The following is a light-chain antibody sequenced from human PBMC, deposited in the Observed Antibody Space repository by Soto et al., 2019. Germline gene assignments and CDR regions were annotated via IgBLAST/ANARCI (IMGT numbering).Light chain of an antibody. J-gene: IGKJ2*01. Sequence: EIVLTQSPGTLSLSPGERATLSCRASQSVSSSYLAWYQQKPGQAPRLLIYGASSRATGIPDRFSGSGSGTDFTLTISGLEPEDFAVYYCQQYVTSPKYTFGQGTKLEIK. V-gene: IGKV3-20*01. CDR3: QQYVTSPKYT. CDR2: GAS. CDR1: QSVSSSY.